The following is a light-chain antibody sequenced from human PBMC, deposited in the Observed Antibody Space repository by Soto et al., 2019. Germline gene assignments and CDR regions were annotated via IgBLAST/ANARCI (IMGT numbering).Light chain of an antibody. CDR2: YVT. CDR1: SSDVGAHNY. CDR3: CTWGGSSV. Sequence: QSALTQPRSVSGSPGQSVTISCTGTSSDVGAHNYVSWYQQHPGKAPKLMISYVTKRPSGVPARFSGSKSGNTASLTISGLQAEDEADYYRCTWGGSSVFGTGTKLTVL. V-gene: IGLV2-11*01. J-gene: IGLJ1*01.